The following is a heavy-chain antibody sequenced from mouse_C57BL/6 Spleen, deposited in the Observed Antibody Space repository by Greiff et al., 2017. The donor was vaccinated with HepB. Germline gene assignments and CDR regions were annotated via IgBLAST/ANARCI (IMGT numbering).Heavy chain of an antibody. CDR3: ARGLGYYYGGHYDLDY. CDR2: INPNSGCT. CDR1: GYTFTSYW. J-gene: IGHJ4*01. D-gene: IGHD1-1*01. Sequence: QVQLQQPGAELVKPGASVKLSCKASGYTFTSYWMHWVKQRPGRGLEWIGRINPNSGCTKYNEKFKSKATLTVDKASSTAYMQLSRLTSEDSAIYYCARGLGYYYGGHYDLDYWGPGTSVTVSS. V-gene: IGHV1-72*01.